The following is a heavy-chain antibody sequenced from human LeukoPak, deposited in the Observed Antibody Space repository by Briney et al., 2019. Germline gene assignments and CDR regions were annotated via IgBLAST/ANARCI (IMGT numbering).Heavy chain of an antibody. CDR2: ISGYNGNT. CDR3: AREYYYGSGNYYNRTDY. V-gene: IGHV1-18*01. D-gene: IGHD3-10*01. Sequence: GASVKVSCKASGYTFTSYGIGWVRQAPGQGLEWMGWISGYNGNTNYAQKFQGRVTMTRDTSISTAYMVLNRLGSDDTAVYYCAREYYYGSGNYYNRTDYWGQGTLVTVSS. J-gene: IGHJ4*02. CDR1: GYTFTSYG.